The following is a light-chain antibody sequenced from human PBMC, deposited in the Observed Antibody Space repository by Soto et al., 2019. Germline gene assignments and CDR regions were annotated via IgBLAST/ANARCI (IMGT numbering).Light chain of an antibody. J-gene: IGKJ2*01. V-gene: IGKV2-28*01. CDR2: LGS. CDR1: QSLLHSNGYNY. Sequence: DIVMTQSPLSLPVTPGEPASISCRSSQSLLHSNGYNYLDWYLQKPGQSPQLLIYLGSNRASGVPDRLSGSGSGTDFRLKISRVEAEDVGVYYCMQALHTPYTFGQGTKLEIK. CDR3: MQALHTPYT.